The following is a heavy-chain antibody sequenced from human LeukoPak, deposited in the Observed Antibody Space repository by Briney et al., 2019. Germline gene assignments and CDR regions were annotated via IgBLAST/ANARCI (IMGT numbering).Heavy chain of an antibody. CDR2: INPNSGGT. CDR3: ARDRQRIAAAGTKSIWFDP. D-gene: IGHD6-13*01. J-gene: IGHJ5*02. Sequence: GASVKVSCKASGYTFTVYYMHWVRQAPGQGLEWMGRINPNSGGTNYAQKFQGRVSMTRDTSISTAYMELSRLRSDDTAVYYCARDRQRIAAAGTKSIWFDPWGQGTLVTISS. CDR1: GYTFTVYY. V-gene: IGHV1-2*06.